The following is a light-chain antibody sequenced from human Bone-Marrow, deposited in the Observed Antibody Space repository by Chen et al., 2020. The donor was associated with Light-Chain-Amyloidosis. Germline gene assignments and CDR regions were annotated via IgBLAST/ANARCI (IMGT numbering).Light chain of an antibody. CDR2: DDE. CDR3: QSCNGSNKGM. J-gene: IGLJ3*02. Sequence: NFMLTQPHSVSESPGTTVIISCTRSSGSIATDYVQWYQQRPGSSPTTVLYDDEQRPSGIPNRFSGSIDRSSNSATLTISGLNTEDDAGYCCQSCNGSNKGMFGGGTKLTVL. CDR1: SGSIATDY. V-gene: IGLV6-57*01.